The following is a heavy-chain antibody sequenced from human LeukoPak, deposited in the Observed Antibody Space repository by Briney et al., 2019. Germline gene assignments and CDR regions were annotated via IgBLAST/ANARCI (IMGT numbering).Heavy chain of an antibody. CDR3: ARVAPKWELAYYFDY. V-gene: IGHV3-30-3*01. CDR2: ISYDGSNK. CDR1: GFTFSSYA. Sequence: PGGSLRLSCAASGFTFSSYAMHWVRQAPGKGLEWVAVISYDGSNKYYADSVKGRFTTSRDNSKNTLYLQMNSLRAEDTAVYYCARVAPKWELAYYFDYWGQGTLVTVSS. J-gene: IGHJ4*02. D-gene: IGHD1-26*01.